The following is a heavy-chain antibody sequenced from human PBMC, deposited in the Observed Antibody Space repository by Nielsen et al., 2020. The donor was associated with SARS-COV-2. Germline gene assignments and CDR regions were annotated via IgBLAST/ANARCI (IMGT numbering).Heavy chain of an antibody. J-gene: IGHJ6*02. CDR1: RFTFSSYA. CDR2: IYTGGTGT. CDR3: AKDREVPQGNMDV. D-gene: IGHD1-26*01. Sequence: ESLKISCAASRFTFSSYAMSWVRQAPGKGLEWVSVIYTGGTGTHYADSVKGRFSISRDNSKNTLFLQMNSLRAEDTAVYYCAKDREVPQGNMDVWGQGTTVTVSS. V-gene: IGHV3-23*03.